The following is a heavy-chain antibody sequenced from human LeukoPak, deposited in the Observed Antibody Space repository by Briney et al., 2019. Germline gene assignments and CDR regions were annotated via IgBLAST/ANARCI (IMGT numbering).Heavy chain of an antibody. CDR1: GGSISSYY. CDR2: IYYSGST. V-gene: IGHV4-59*01. J-gene: IGHJ4*01. D-gene: IGHD1-1*01. CDR3: ARDTGFVDY. Sequence: SETLSLTCTVSGGSISSYYWSWIRQPPGKGLEWIGYIYYSGSTNYNPSLKSRVTISVDTSKNQFSLRLTSVTAADTAVYYCARDTGFVDYWGQGTLVTVSS.